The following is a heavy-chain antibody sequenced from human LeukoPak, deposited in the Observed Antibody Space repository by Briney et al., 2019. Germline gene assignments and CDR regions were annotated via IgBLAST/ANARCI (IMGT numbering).Heavy chain of an antibody. CDR1: GGSISSGSYY. J-gene: IGHJ4*02. V-gene: IGHV4-61*01. CDR3: RVATPFFDY. D-gene: IGHD5-12*01. CDR2: IYYSGNT. Sequence: PSETLSLTCTVSGGSISSGSYYWSWIRQPPGKGLEWIGYIYYSGNTNYNPSLKSRVTISVDTSKNQFSLKLSSVTAADTAVYYCRVATPFFDYWGQGTLVTVSS.